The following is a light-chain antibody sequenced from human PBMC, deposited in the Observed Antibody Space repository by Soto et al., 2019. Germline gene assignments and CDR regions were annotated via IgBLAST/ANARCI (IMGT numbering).Light chain of an antibody. J-gene: IGLJ1*01. CDR3: TPYSSSSNSYV. CDR1: SDDVGGYIY. CDR2: DVS. Sequence: QSVLTQPASVSGSPGQSITISCTGTSDDVGGYIYVSWYQQHPGKAPRLMIYDVSNRPSGISNRFSGSKSGNMASLTISGLQTEVDAEYYGTPYSSSSNSYVLASGTKVAGL. V-gene: IGLV2-14*01.